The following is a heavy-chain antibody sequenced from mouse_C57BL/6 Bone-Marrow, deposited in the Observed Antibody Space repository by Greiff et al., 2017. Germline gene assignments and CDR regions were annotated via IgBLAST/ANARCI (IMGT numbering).Heavy chain of an antibody. V-gene: IGHV14-4*01. J-gene: IGHJ3*01. Sequence: EVQLQQSGAELVRPGASVKLSCTASGFNIKDDYMHWVKQRPEQGLEWIGWIDPENGDTEYASKFQGKATITADTSSNTAYLQLSSLTSEDTAVYYCTTKGNYYGPYWGQGTLVTVSA. D-gene: IGHD1-1*01. CDR3: TTKGNYYGPY. CDR2: IDPENGDT. CDR1: GFNIKDDY.